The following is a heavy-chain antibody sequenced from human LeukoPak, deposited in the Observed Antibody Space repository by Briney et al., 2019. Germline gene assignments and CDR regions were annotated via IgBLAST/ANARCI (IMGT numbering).Heavy chain of an antibody. V-gene: IGHV5-51*01. J-gene: IGHJ6*02. Sequence: GASLKISCKSSGYSFTNYWIGWVRQLRGKRLEWMGIIYPGGSDTRYSPSFQGQVTSSADKSISTAYLQWSSLKASDTAMYYCARHGAGYYDFWSGYYHPPHRYYYYGMDVWGQGTTVTVSS. D-gene: IGHD3-3*01. CDR3: ARHGAGYYDFWSGYYHPPHRYYYYGMDV. CDR1: GYSFTNYW. CDR2: IYPGGSDT.